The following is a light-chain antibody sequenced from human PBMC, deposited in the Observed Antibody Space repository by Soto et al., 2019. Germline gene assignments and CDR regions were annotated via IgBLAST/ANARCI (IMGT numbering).Light chain of an antibody. V-gene: IGLV1-44*01. CDR2: NNN. CDR3: AAWDVSLNGLYV. Sequence: QPVLTQPPSASGTPGQKVTISCSGSSSNIGSGSVNWYQQLPGRAPKLLIYNNNQWPSGVPDRFSGSKSGTSASLAISGLQSEDEADYYCAAWDVSLNGLYVFGTGTKLTVL. J-gene: IGLJ1*01. CDR1: SSNIGSGS.